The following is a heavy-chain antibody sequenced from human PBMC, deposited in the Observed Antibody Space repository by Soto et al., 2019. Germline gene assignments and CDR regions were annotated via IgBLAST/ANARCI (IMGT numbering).Heavy chain of an antibody. CDR2: ISPNSGGT. V-gene: IGHV1-2*02. J-gene: IGHJ5*02. Sequence: VKVSCKASGYTFTDYYIHWVRQAPGQGLEWMGWISPNSGGTNYAQKFQGRVTMTRDTSISTAYMELSRLISDDTAVYYCARGDVRVVASFDPWGQGALGTVSS. CDR3: ARGDVRVVASFDP. D-gene: IGHD2-15*01. CDR1: GYTFTDYY.